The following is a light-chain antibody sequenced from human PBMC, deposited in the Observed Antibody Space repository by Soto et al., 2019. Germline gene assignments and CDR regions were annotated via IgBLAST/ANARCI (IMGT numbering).Light chain of an antibody. CDR1: QSVSSN. J-gene: IGKJ1*01. V-gene: IGKV3-15*01. CDR3: QQHSHWPPWT. Sequence: EIVMTQSPATLSVSPGERATLSCRASQSVSSNLAWYQQKPGQAPRLLIYGASTRATGIAARFSGSGSGTEFTLTISSLQSEDFAVYYCQQHSHWPPWTFGQGTRVEIQ. CDR2: GAS.